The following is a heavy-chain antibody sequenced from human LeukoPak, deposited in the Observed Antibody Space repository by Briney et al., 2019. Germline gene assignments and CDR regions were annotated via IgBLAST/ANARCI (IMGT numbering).Heavy chain of an antibody. V-gene: IGHV7-4-1*02. CDR2: INTNTGNP. D-gene: IGHD2-15*01. CDR1: GYTFTSYA. Sequence: ASVKFSCKASGYTFTSYAMNWVRQAPGQGLEWMGWINTNTGNPTYAQGFTGRFVFSLDTSVSTAYLQISSLKAEDTAVYYCAREDVGYCSGGSCSRWFDPWGQGTLVTVSS. CDR3: AREDVGYCSGGSCSRWFDP. J-gene: IGHJ5*02.